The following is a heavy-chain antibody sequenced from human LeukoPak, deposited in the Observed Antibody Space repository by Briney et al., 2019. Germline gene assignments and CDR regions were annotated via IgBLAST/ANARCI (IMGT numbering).Heavy chain of an antibody. CDR1: GFTFSNYW. J-gene: IGHJ4*02. V-gene: IGHV3-30*02. D-gene: IGHD3-10*01. CDR2: IRYDGSNK. Sequence: GGSLRLSCAASGFTFSNYWMHWVRQAPGKGLEWVAFIRYDGSNKYYADSVKGRFTISRDNSKNTLYLQMNSLRAEDTAVYYCAKDNYYGSGSYFDYWGQGTLVTVSS. CDR3: AKDNYYGSGSYFDY.